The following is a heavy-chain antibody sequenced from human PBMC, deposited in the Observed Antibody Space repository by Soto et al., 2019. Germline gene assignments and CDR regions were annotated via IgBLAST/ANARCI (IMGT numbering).Heavy chain of an antibody. D-gene: IGHD3-10*01. J-gene: IGHJ6*02. CDR3: ARENYYGSGTYFRLDV. V-gene: IGHV4-30-4*01. CDR1: GGSISSGDYY. CDR2: IYYSGSS. Sequence: SQTLSLTCTVSGGSISSGDYYWSWIRQPPGKGLEWIGYIYYSGSSYYNPSLKSRVTISVDTSKNQFSLKLTSVTAADTAVYYCARENYYGSGTYFRLDVWGQGTRVTVSS.